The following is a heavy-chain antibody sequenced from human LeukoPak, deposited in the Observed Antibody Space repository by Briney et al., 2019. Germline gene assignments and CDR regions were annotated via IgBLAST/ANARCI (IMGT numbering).Heavy chain of an antibody. V-gene: IGHV4-59*01. D-gene: IGHD3-9*01. J-gene: IGHJ4*02. CDR1: GGAISSYY. CDR2: IYYTGRT. CDR3: ARGYFDWFLDN. Sequence: PSETLSLTCTVSGGAISSYYWTWFRQPPGKGLEWIGYIYYTGRTNYNPSLDSRVTISVDMSKNQVSLNLKYVTAADTAVYYCARGYFDWFLDNWGRGTLVTVSS.